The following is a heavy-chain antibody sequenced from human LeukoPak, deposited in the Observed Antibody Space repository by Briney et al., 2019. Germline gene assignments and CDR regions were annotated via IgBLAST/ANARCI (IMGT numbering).Heavy chain of an antibody. Sequence: GSLSLSCAASGFSLDDYCMSWVRLAPGGGRECVSGSNWNGGSPGYEAPVKGRFTISRDNAKNSLYLQITSRRAEDTAFYFCAQDPAGGVINWGQGTLVTVSS. V-gene: IGHV3-20*04. D-gene: IGHD3-10*01. J-gene: IGHJ4*02. CDR1: GFSLDDYC. CDR3: AQDPAGGVIN. CDR2: SNWNGGSP.